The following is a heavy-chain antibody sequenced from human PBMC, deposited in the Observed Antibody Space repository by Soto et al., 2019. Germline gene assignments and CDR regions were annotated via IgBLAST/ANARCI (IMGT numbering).Heavy chain of an antibody. CDR1: GGTFSSYA. CDR2: IIPIFGTA. D-gene: IGHD3-10*01. V-gene: IGHV1-69*06. Sequence: SVKVSCKASGGTFSSYAISWVRQAPGQGLEWMGGIIPIFGTANYAQKFQGRVTITADKSTSTAYMELSSLRSEDTAVYYCARTGAPGAHYFDYWGQGTLVTVSS. CDR3: ARTGAPGAHYFDY. J-gene: IGHJ4*02.